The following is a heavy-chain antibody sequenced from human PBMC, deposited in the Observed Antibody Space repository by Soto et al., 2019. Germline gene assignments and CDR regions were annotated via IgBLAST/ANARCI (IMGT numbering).Heavy chain of an antibody. D-gene: IGHD1-1*01. Sequence: QVQLVESGGGVXXXXXSXRLSCAVSGFTFSKHGMHWVRQAPGKGLEWVAVILADGSRQHYGDSVKGRFTISRDNAKNTLFLQMESLRAEDTAVYYCARDDDFPDNGLDYWGQGILVTVSS. V-gene: IGHV3-33*01. CDR3: ARDDDFPDNGLDY. CDR2: ILADGSRQ. CDR1: GFTFSKHG. J-gene: IGHJ4*02.